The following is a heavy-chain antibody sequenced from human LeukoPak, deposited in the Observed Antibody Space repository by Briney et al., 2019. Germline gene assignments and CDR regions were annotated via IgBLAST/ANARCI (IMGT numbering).Heavy chain of an antibody. Sequence: GGSLRLSCAASGFTFSSYGMHWVRQAPGKGLEWVAVISYDGSNKYYADSVKGRFTISRDNPKNTLYLQMNSLRAEDTAVYYCAKDLKQWPQNFDYWGQGTLVTVSS. CDR2: ISYDGSNK. V-gene: IGHV3-30*18. D-gene: IGHD6-19*01. CDR1: GFTFSSYG. CDR3: AKDLKQWPQNFDY. J-gene: IGHJ4*02.